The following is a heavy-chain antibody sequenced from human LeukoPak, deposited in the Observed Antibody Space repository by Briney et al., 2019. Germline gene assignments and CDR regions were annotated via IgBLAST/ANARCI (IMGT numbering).Heavy chain of an antibody. J-gene: IGHJ4*02. CDR3: ALGLGIAAAELDY. Sequence: EASVKVSCKASGVTFNNDVITWVRQAPGRGLECMGGIIPMFGTANYAQKVQGRVTITADKSTNTAYMELSSLTSEDTAVYYCALGLGIAAAELDYWGQGTLVTVSS. D-gene: IGHD6-13*01. CDR1: GVTFNNDV. CDR2: IIPMFGTA. V-gene: IGHV1-69*06.